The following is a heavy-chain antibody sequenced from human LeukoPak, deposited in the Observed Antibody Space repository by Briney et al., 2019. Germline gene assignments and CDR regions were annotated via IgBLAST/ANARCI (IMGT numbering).Heavy chain of an antibody. D-gene: IGHD1-26*01. Sequence: PSETLSLTCTVSGGSISSYYWSWIRQPAGKGLEWLARISTSGSTNYNPSLKSRVTLSMDTSKNQVSLKLSSVTAADTAVYYCASGFIVGATGRFDYWGQGTLVTVSS. V-gene: IGHV4-4*07. J-gene: IGHJ4*02. CDR1: GGSISSYY. CDR2: ISTSGST. CDR3: ASGFIVGATGRFDY.